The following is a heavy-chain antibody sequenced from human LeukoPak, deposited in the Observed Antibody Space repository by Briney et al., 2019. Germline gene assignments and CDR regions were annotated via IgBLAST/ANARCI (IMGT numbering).Heavy chain of an antibody. D-gene: IGHD2-2*01. V-gene: IGHV4-30-4*08. Sequence: WVRQLPGKGLEWIGYIYYSGSTYYNPPLKSRVTISVDTSKNQFSLKLSSVTAADTAVYYCARGWREVVPAATDYWGQGTLVTVSS. CDR3: ARGWREVVPAATDY. CDR2: IYYSGST. J-gene: IGHJ4*02.